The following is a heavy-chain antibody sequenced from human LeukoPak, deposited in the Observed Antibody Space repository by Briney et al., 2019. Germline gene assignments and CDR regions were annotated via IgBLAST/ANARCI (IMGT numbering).Heavy chain of an antibody. CDR3: AKDPTISYYYGSGSSRIPYFDY. D-gene: IGHD3-10*01. CDR1: GFTFSSYG. Sequence: GRSLRLSCAASGFTFSSYGMHWVRQAPGKGLEWVAVISYDGSNKYYADSVKGRFTISRDNSKNTLYLQMNSLRAEDTAVYYCAKDPTISYYYGSGSSRIPYFDYWGQGTLVTVSS. J-gene: IGHJ4*02. CDR2: ISYDGSNK. V-gene: IGHV3-30*18.